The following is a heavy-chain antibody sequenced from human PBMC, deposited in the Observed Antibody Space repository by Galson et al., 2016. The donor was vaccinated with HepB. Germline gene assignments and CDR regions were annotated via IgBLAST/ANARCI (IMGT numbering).Heavy chain of an antibody. CDR3: ARGQGTKWEKGKNWFDP. CDR2: IWYDGSDQ. Sequence: SLRLSCAASGFTFNSYSMNWVRQAPGKGPEWVAIIWYDGSDQAYADSVKGRFTISRDNYANTLYLQMNGLRAEDTAVYYCARGQGTKWEKGKNWFDPWGQGTLVTVSS. J-gene: IGHJ5*02. D-gene: IGHD1-26*01. CDR1: GFTFNSYS. V-gene: IGHV3-33*08.